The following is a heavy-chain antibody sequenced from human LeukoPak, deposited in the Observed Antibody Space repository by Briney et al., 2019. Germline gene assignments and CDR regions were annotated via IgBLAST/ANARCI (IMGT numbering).Heavy chain of an antibody. J-gene: IGHJ4*02. CDR3: ARFGGIAAAGTNWVVGY. CDR1: GFTFSSYW. V-gene: IGHV3-30*02. Sequence: GGSLRLSCAVSGFTFSSYWMSWVRQAPGKGLEWVAYIQYDGSSEQYAHSVKGRFRISRDSSKNILYLQMNSLRAEDTAVYYCARFGGIAAAGTNWVVGYWGQGTLVTVSS. D-gene: IGHD6-13*01. CDR2: IQYDGSSE.